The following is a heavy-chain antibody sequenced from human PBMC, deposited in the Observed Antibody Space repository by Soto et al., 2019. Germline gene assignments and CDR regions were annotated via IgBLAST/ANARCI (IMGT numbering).Heavy chain of an antibody. CDR1: GYTFTRYG. CDR2: ISAYNGNT. Sequence: ASVKVSCKASGYTFTRYGISWVRQAPGQGLEWMGWISAYNGNTNYAQKLQGRVTMTTDTSTSTAYMELRSLRSDDTAVYYCARDPPEKWELNYYYYYGMDVWGQGTTVTVSS. V-gene: IGHV1-18*01. CDR3: ARDPPEKWELNYYYYYGMDV. D-gene: IGHD1-26*01. J-gene: IGHJ6*02.